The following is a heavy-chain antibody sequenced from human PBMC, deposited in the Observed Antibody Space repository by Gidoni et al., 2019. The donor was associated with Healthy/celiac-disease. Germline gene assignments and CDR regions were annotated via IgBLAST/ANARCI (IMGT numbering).Heavy chain of an antibody. Sequence: QVQLVQSGAEVKKPGSSVKVSCKASGGTFSSYAISWVRQAPGQGLEWMGGIIPIFGTANYAQKFQGRVTITADESTSTAYMELSSLRSEDTAVYYCARVFPYGYSNQGDYYYGMDVWGQGTTVTVSS. V-gene: IGHV1-69*01. D-gene: IGHD4-4*01. CDR2: IIPIFGTA. CDR3: ARVFPYGYSNQGDYYYGMDV. J-gene: IGHJ6*02. CDR1: GGTFSSYA.